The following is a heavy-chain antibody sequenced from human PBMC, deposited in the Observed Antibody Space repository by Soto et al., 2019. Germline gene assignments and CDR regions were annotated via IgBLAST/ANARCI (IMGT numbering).Heavy chain of an antibody. CDR2: IIPIFGTA. V-gene: IGHV1-69*13. D-gene: IGHD1-7*01. CDR1: GGTFSSYA. CDR3: ARALTGTTLRPKFYYGMDV. Sequence: GASLKVSCKASGGTFSSYAISWVRQAPGQGLEWMGGIIPIFGTANYAQKFQGRVTITADESTSTAYMELSSLRSEDTAVYYCARALTGTTLRPKFYYGMDVWGQGTTVTVSS. J-gene: IGHJ6*02.